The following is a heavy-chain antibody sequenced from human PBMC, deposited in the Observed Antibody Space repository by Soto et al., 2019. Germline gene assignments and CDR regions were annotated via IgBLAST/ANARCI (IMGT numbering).Heavy chain of an antibody. CDR1: GFTFSSYA. CDR3: ARGGHYYDSRGGFDY. CDR2: ISYDGSNK. V-gene: IGHV3-30-3*01. J-gene: IGHJ4*02. D-gene: IGHD3-22*01. Sequence: QVQLVESGGGVVQPGRSLRLSYAASGFTFSSYAMHWVRQAPGKGLEWVAVISYDGSNKYYADSVKGRFTISRDNSKNTLYLQMNSLRAEDTAVYYCARGGHYYDSRGGFDYWGQGTLVTVSS.